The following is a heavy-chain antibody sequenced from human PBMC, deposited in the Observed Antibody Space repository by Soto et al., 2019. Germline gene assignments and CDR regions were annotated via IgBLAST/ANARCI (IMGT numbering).Heavy chain of an antibody. Sequence: LSLTCTVSGGSLSSSSYYWGWIRQPPGKGLEWIGSIYYSGSTYYNPSLKSQVTISVDTSKNQFSLKLSSVTAADTAVYYCAKGGSGSYSNAFDIWGQGTMVTVSS. V-gene: IGHV4-39*01. CDR2: IYYSGST. D-gene: IGHD3-10*01. J-gene: IGHJ3*02. CDR3: AKGGSGSYSNAFDI. CDR1: GGSLSSSSYY.